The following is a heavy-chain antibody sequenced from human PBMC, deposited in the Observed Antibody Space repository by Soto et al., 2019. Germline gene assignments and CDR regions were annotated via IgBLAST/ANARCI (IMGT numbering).Heavy chain of an antibody. D-gene: IGHD6-13*01. CDR1: GYTFVNFD. V-gene: IGHV1-8*01. CDR2: MNPGSGQT. Sequence: ASVKVSCKASGYTFVNFDISWVRQAAGQGLEWLGWMNPGSGQTGYASKFQGRVAMTRDASTGTSHLELSSLTSGDTAVYYCARMSSAGTLNWFDPWGQGTLVTVSS. J-gene: IGHJ5*02. CDR3: ARMSSAGTLNWFDP.